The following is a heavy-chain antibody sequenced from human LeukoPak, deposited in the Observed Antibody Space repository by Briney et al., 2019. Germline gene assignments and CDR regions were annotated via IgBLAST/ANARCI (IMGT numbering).Heavy chain of an antibody. J-gene: IGHJ6*02. V-gene: IGHV4-34*01. D-gene: IGHD6-13*01. CDR3: ARHRSGSSWYYYYYGMDV. Sequence: PSETLSLTCAVYGGSFSGYYWSWIRQPPGKGLEWIGEINHSGSTNYNPSLKSRVTISVDTSKNQFSLKLSSVTAADTAVYYCARHRSGSSWYYYYYGMDVWGQGTTVTVSS. CDR1: GGSFSGYY. CDR2: INHSGST.